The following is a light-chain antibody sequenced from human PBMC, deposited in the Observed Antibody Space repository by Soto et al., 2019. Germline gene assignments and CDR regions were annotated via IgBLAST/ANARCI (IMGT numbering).Light chain of an antibody. CDR1: QPISNW. V-gene: IGKV1-12*01. J-gene: IGKJ4*01. Sequence: ILVTQSPSSVSASVGDRVTITCRASQPISNWLAWYQQKPGTAPKLLIYAASSLQSGVPSRFSGSGSGTHFTLTISSLQPEDFATYYCQQANSLPPLTFGGGTTVEIK. CDR2: AAS. CDR3: QQANSLPPLT.